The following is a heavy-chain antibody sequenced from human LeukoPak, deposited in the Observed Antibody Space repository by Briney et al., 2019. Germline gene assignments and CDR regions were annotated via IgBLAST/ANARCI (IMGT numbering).Heavy chain of an antibody. V-gene: IGHV3-30*18. CDR1: GFTFSSYG. CDR3: AKDRGYSHGFEY. D-gene: IGHD5-18*01. Sequence: PGGSLRLSCAASGFTFSSYGMHWVRQAPGKGLEWVAVISYDGSNKYYADSVKGRFTISRDNSKNTLYLQMNSLRVEDTAVYYCAKDRGYSHGFEYWGQGTLVTVSS. CDR2: ISYDGSNK. J-gene: IGHJ4*02.